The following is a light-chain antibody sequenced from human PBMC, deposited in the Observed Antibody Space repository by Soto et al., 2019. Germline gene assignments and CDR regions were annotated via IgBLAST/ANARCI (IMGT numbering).Light chain of an antibody. J-gene: IGLJ2*01. Sequence: QSALTQPASVSGSPGQSITISCTGTSSDVGTYNYVSWYQQHPGKAPKLMMFDVSNRHSGVSNRFSGSKSGNTASLTISGLQAEDEADYYCSSYTTSSTPVVFGGGTKLTVL. CDR1: SSDVGTYNY. CDR2: DVS. V-gene: IGLV2-14*01. CDR3: SSYTTSSTPVV.